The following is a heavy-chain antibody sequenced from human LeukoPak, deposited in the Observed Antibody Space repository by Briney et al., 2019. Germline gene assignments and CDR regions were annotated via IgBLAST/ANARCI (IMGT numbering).Heavy chain of an antibody. V-gene: IGHV1-69*04. J-gene: IGHJ5*02. CDR1: GGTFSSYA. CDR2: IIPILGIA. Sequence: ASVKVSCKASGGTFSSYAISWVRQAPGQGLEWTGRIIPILGIANYAQKFQGRVTITADKSTSTAYMELSSLRSEDTAVYYCARIASLISGLYYYPYNWFDPWGQGTLVTVSS. D-gene: IGHD3-22*01. CDR3: ARIASLISGLYYYPYNWFDP.